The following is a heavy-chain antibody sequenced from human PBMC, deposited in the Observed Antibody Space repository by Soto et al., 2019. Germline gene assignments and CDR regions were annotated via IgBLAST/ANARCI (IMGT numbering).Heavy chain of an antibody. V-gene: IGHV3-48*02. J-gene: IGHJ4*02. CDR2: ISSGSKTI. D-gene: IGHD3-9*01. CDR1: GFTFSGYS. CDR3: VREDILGVRSFDY. Sequence: CLRLSCAASGFTFSGYSVNWVRQAPGKGLEWISYISSGSKTIYYADSVKGRFIVSRDNAKNSQYLQMSSLRDEDTAVYYCVREDILGVRSFDYWGQGTLVTVSS.